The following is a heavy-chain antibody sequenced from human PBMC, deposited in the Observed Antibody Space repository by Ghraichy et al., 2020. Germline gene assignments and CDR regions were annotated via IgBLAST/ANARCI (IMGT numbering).Heavy chain of an antibody. V-gene: IGHV4-61*08. D-gene: IGHD6-13*01. Sequence: SETLSLTCAVSGGSISSCGYSWIWIRQPPGKGLEWIGYIYYSGSTNSNPSLKSRVTISVDTSKNPFSLKLSSVTAADTAVYYCARDVWQQLARQDLSVGYDYYYGMDVWGQATTVTVSS. CDR3: ARDVWQQLARQDLSVGYDYYYGMDV. CDR2: IYYSGST. J-gene: IGHJ6*02. CDR1: GGSISSCGYS.